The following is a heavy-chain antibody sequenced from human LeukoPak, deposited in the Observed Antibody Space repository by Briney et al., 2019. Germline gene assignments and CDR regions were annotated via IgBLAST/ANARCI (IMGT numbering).Heavy chain of an antibody. CDR3: ARALTPGYCSGGTCSYFDY. CDR2: IYYTGNT. J-gene: IGHJ4*02. D-gene: IGHD2-15*01. V-gene: IGHV4-59*01. CDR1: GGSIRSYY. Sequence: SETLSLTCTISGGSIRSYYWSWIRQSPGKGLEYIGYIYYTGNTNSNPSLQSRVTISSDTSKNQFSLKVNSVTAADTAVYYCARALTPGYCSGGTCSYFDYWGQGILVTVSS.